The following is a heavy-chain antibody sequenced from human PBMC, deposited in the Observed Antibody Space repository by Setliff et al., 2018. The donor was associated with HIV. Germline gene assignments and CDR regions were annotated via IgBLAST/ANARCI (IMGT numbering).Heavy chain of an antibody. J-gene: IGHJ3*02. CDR1: GGSISSGGYY. CDR2: IYYSGST. V-gene: IGHV4-31*03. D-gene: IGHD3-22*01. Sequence: SETLSLTCTVSGGSISSGGYYWSWIRQHPGKGLEWIGYIYYSGSTYYNPSLKSRVTISVDTSKNQFSLKLSSATAADTAVYYCARVPSYYYDSSGYPLGAFDIWGQGTMVTVSS. CDR3: ARVPSYYYDSSGYPLGAFDI.